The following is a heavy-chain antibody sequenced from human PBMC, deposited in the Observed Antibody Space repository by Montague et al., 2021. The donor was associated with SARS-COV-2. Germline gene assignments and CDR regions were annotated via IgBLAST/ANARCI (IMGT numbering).Heavy chain of an antibody. D-gene: IGHD6-13*01. CDR1: GGSISSYY. J-gene: IGHJ4*02. Sequence: SETLSLTCTVSGGSISSYYWSWIRQPPGKGLEWIGHIFNSGSTNXXPSLKSRVTISVDTSKNQLSLRLRSVTAADTAVYYCVRVGVSNWYSFFDYWGQGTLVTVSS. CDR3: VRVGVSNWYSFFDY. V-gene: IGHV4-59*01. CDR2: IFNSGST.